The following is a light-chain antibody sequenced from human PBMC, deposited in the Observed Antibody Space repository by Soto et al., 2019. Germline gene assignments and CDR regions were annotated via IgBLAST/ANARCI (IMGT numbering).Light chain of an antibody. CDR1: QSIRNW. CDR2: DAS. J-gene: IGKJ1*01. CDR3: QQYNNYST. V-gene: IGKV1-5*01. Sequence: DIQMTQSPSTLSASLGDSVTIXXRASQSIRNWLAWYQQKPGKAPQILIYDASSLESGVPSRFSGSGSGTEFTLTISSLQPDDFATYYCQQYNNYSTFGQGTKVDIK.